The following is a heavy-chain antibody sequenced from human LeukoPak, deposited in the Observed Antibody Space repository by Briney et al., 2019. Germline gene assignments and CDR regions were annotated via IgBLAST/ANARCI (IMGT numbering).Heavy chain of an antibody. CDR3: ARGGGSGILD. V-gene: IGHV3-48*03. D-gene: IGHD3-10*01. CDR2: ISSNGSPI. J-gene: IGHJ4*02. CDR1: GFTFSSYE. Sequence: GGSLRLSCAASGFTFSSYEMNWVRQAPGKGLEWVSYISSNGSPIFYADSVKGRFTISRDNAKNSLSLLMNSLRAEDTAVYYCARGGGSGILDWGQGTLFTVSS.